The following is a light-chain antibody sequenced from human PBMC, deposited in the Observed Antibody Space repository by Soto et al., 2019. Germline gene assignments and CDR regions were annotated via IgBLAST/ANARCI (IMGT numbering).Light chain of an antibody. V-gene: IGLV2-23*02. J-gene: IGLJ3*02. CDR1: SSDVGSYNL. Sequence: LTQPPSVSGSPGQSITISCTGTSSDVGSYNLVSWYQQHPGKAPKLMIYEVSKRPSGVSNRFSGSKSGNTASLTISGLQAEDEADYYCCSYAGSSTLVFGGGTKLTVL. CDR2: EVS. CDR3: CSYAGSSTLV.